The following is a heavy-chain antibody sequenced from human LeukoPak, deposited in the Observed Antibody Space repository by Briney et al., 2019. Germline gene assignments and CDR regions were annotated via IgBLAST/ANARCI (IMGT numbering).Heavy chain of an antibody. CDR3: ARGLYSGSP. J-gene: IGHJ4*02. D-gene: IGHD6-6*01. CDR1: GFTFSSYA. V-gene: IGHV3-23*01. CDR2: ISGSGFT. Sequence: GGSLRLSCAASGFTFSSYAMSWVRQAPGKGLEWVSAISGSGFTYYADSAKGRFTISRDNSKNTLYLQMNSLRAEDTAVYYCARGLYSGSPWGQGTLVTVSS.